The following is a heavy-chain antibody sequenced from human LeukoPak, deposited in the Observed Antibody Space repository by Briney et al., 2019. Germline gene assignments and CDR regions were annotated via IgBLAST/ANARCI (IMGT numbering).Heavy chain of an antibody. D-gene: IGHD2-2*01. Sequence: GASVKVSCKASGYTFTGYYMHWVRQAPGQGLEWMGWINPNNDATNYAQKFQGRVTMTRDTSISTAYMELSRLRSDDTAVYYCARATRKIFSSQYQLLSPPLDYWGQGTLVTVSS. CDR1: GYTFTGYY. V-gene: IGHV1-2*02. CDR2: INPNNDAT. J-gene: IGHJ4*02. CDR3: ARATRKIFSSQYQLLSPPLDY.